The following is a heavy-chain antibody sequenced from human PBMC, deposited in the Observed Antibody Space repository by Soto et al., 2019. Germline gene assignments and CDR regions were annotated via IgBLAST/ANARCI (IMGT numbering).Heavy chain of an antibody. CDR1: GGSISSSSYY. CDR3: ARQPNDYYYYYGMDV. CDR2: IYYSGST. J-gene: IGHJ6*02. Sequence: LSLTCTVSGGSISSSSYYWGWIRQPPGKGLEWIGSIYYSGSTYYNPSLKSRVTISVDTSKNQFSLKLSSVTAADTAVYYCARQPNDYYYYYGMDVWGQGTTVTVSS. V-gene: IGHV4-39*01.